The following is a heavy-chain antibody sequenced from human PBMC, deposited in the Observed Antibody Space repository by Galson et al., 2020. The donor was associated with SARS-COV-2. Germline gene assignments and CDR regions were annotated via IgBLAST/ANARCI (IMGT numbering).Heavy chain of an antibody. J-gene: IGHJ6*02. CDR3: ARDRGLEWLLLPDQALNCCMYV. D-gene: IGHD3-3*01. CDR1: GGTFSSYA. V-gene: IGHV1-69*13. Sequence: SVKVSCKASGGTFSSYAISWVRQAPGQGLEWMGGIIPIFGTANYAQKFQGRVTITADESTSTAYMELSSLRSEDTAVYYCARDRGLEWLLLPDQALNCCMYVWGQGSTVTVAS. CDR2: IIPIFGTA.